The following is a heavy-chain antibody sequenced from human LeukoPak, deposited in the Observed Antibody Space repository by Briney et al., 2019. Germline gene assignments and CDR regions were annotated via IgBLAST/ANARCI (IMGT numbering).Heavy chain of an antibody. CDR3: ARDLTSSGWYGPIDY. J-gene: IGHJ4*02. CDR1: GFTFSDYY. D-gene: IGHD6-19*01. CDR2: ISSSGSTI. V-gene: IGHV3-11*04. Sequence: PGGSLRLSCAASGFTFSDYYMSWIRPAPGKGREWVSYISSSGSTIYYADSVKGRFTISRDNAKNSLYLQMNSLRAEDTAVYYCARDLTSSGWYGPIDYWGQGTLVTVSS.